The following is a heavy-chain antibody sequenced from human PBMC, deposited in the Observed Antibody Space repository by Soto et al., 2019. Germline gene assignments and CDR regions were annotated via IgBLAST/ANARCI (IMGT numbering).Heavy chain of an antibody. D-gene: IGHD7-27*01. J-gene: IGHJ6*02. CDR2: IIPISSTT. Sequence: QVELVQSGDEVKKPGSSVKVSCKASGGNFITFAISWVRQAPGQGLEWMGEIIPISSTTKYAHKFQDRGTISGDGSSSTVHMALRSLKSEDTAIYFCATKLGIAPFGSYGLDVWGQGTTVTVSS. CDR1: GGNFITFA. V-gene: IGHV1-69*01. CDR3: ATKLGIAPFGSYGLDV.